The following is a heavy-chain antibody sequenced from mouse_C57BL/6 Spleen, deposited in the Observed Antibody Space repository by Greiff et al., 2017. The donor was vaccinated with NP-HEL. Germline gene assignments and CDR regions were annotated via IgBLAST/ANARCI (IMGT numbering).Heavy chain of an antibody. J-gene: IGHJ1*03. D-gene: IGHD1-1*01. V-gene: IGHV5-16*01. CDR1: GFTFSDYY. CDR3: ARALITTVVAHWYFDV. Sequence: EVMLVESEGGLVQPGSSMKLSCTASGFTFSDYYMAWVRQVPEKGLEWVANINYDGSSTYYLDPVKSRCIISRDNTKNILYLQMSRLKSEDTATYYCARALITTVVAHWYFDVWGTGTTVTVSS. CDR2: INYDGSST.